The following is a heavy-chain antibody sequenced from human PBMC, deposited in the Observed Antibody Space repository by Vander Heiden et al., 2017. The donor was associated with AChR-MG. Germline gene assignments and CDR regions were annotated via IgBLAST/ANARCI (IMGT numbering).Heavy chain of an antibody. CDR3: AKKMGPSGDTSTFDI. CDR1: GFRFTGYA. Sequence: EVQLLESGGGLLQPGGSLRLSCAASGFRFTGYAMTWVRQASGKGLEWVSGISGSGGSTYYADSLKGRFTISRDNSKYTLYLQMNSLGAEDTAVYYCAKKMGPSGDTSTFDIWGQGTMVTVSS. CDR2: ISGSGGST. V-gene: IGHV3-23*01. J-gene: IGHJ3*02. D-gene: IGHD2-21*01.